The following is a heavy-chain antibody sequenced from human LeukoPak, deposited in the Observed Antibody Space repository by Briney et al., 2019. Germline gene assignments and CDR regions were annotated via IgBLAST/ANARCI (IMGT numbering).Heavy chain of an antibody. D-gene: IGHD3-22*01. CDR3: AREFGSSMIVVVISAFDI. V-gene: IGHV3-30-3*01. J-gene: IGHJ3*02. CDR1: GFTFSSYA. Sequence: PGRSLRLSCAASGFTFSSYAMYWVRQAPGKGLEWVAVISYDGSNKYYADSVKGRFTISRDNSKDTLYLQMNSLRAEDTAVYYCAREFGSSMIVVVISAFDIWGQGTMVTVSS. CDR2: ISYDGSNK.